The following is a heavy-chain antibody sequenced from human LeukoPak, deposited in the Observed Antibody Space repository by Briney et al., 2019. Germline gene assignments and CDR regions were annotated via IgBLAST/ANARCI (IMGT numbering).Heavy chain of an antibody. CDR3: AKVLKDYSDSSGYWPGPNFDY. D-gene: IGHD3-22*01. CDR2: ISGRGGST. J-gene: IGHJ4*02. Sequence: PGGSLRLSCAASGFTFSSYAMSWVRQAPGKGLEWVSAISGRGGSTYYADSVKGRFTISRDNSKNTLYLQMTSLRAEDTAVYYCAKVLKDYSDSSGYWPGPNFDYWGQGTLVTVSS. V-gene: IGHV3-23*01. CDR1: GFTFSSYA.